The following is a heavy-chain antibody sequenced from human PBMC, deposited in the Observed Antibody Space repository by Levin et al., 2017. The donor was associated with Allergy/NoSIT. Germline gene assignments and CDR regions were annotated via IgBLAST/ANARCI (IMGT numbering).Heavy chain of an antibody. V-gene: IGHV3-30*18. CDR1: GFTFSSYG. CDR2: TSNDGNEV. CDR3: AKGNCSKTSCFDY. Sequence: GESLKISCAASGFTFSSYGLHWVRQAPGKGLEWVAVTSNDGNEVYYADSVKGRFTISRDNSKNTLYLQMDSLRPEDTAFYYCAKGNCSKTSCFDYWGQGTLVTVSS. J-gene: IGHJ4*02. D-gene: IGHD2-2*01.